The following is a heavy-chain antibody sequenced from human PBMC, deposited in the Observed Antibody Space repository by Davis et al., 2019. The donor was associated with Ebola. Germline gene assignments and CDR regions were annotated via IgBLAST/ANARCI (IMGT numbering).Heavy chain of an antibody. V-gene: IGHV4-39*01. CDR2: IYYSGST. J-gene: IGHJ3*02. Sequence: MPSETLSLTCTVSGGSISSSSYYWGWIRQPPGKGLEWIGSIYYSGSTYYNPSLKSRVTISVDTSKNQFSLKLSSVTAADTAVYYCARASARYYYDSSGYSLRHDAFDIWGQGTMVTVSS. CDR3: ARASARYYYDSSGYSLRHDAFDI. D-gene: IGHD3-22*01. CDR1: GGSISSSSYY.